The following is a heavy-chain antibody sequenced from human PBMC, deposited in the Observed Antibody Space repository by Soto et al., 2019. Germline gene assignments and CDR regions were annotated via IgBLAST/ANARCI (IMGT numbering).Heavy chain of an antibody. Sequence: EVQLVESGGGLVQPGGSLRLSCAASGFTFSSYNMNWVRQAPGKGLEWISDISLSSSTIFYADSVKGRFTISRDNAKNSLYLKMTILRAEDTAVYYCARDSRNYYYYMDVWGKGTTVTVSS. CDR3: ARDSRNYYYYMDV. J-gene: IGHJ6*03. CDR2: ISLSSSTI. CDR1: GFTFSSYN. V-gene: IGHV3-48*01.